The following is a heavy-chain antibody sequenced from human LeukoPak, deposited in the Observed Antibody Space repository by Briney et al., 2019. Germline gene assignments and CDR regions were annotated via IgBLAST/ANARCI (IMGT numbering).Heavy chain of an antibody. V-gene: IGHV3-23*01. CDR2: ISGSGGST. D-gene: IGHD1-20*01. CDR1: GFTFSSYA. J-gene: IGHJ4*02. Sequence: GGSLRLSCAASGFTFSSYAMRWVRQAPGKGLEWVSAISGSGGSTYYVDSVKGRFTISRDNSKNTLYLQMNSLRAEDTAVYYCANDNWNDALGFDYWGQGTLVTVSS. CDR3: ANDNWNDALGFDY.